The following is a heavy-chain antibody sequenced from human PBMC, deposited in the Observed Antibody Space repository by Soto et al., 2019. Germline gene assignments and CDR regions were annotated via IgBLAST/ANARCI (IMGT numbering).Heavy chain of an antibody. Sequence: SKMLSSTCSVLVSNSTSSYWSWLRQPAGKRLEWIRRNYTSGSTNYNPSLKNRATMSVETSRSQFSLKMSSVTAADTTVEYWARSGSGYNPFDCWGRGTRVTVSS. CDR3: ARSGSGYNPFDC. V-gene: IGHV4-4*07. CDR2: NYTSGST. D-gene: IGHD5-12*01. CDR1: VSNSTSSY. J-gene: IGHJ4*02.